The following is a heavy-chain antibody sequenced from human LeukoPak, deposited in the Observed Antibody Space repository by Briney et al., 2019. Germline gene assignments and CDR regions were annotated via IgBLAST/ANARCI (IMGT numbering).Heavy chain of an antibody. CDR1: GFTFSDYY. V-gene: IGHV3-11*06. CDR3: ARSFGELDYYYYGMDV. J-gene: IGHJ6*04. Sequence: GGSLRLSCAASGFTFSDYYMSWIRQAPGKGLEWVSYISSSSSYTNYADSVKGRFTISRDNAKNSLYLQMNSLRAEDTAVYYCARSFGELDYYYYGMDVWGKGTTVTVS. CDR2: ISSSSSYT. D-gene: IGHD3-10*01.